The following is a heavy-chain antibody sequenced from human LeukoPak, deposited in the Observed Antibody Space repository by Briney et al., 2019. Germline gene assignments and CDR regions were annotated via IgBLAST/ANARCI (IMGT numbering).Heavy chain of an antibody. V-gene: IGHV1-2*02. CDR1: GYTFTGYY. CDR2: INPNSGGT. J-gene: IGHJ4*02. D-gene: IGHD3-10*01. CDR3: ARNPVRGVIIGGY. Sequence: ASVKVSCKASGYTFTGYYMHWVRQAPGQGLEWMGWINPNSGGTNYAQKFQGRVTMTRDTSISTAYMELSKLRSDDTAVYYCARNPVRGVIIGGYWGQGTLVTVSS.